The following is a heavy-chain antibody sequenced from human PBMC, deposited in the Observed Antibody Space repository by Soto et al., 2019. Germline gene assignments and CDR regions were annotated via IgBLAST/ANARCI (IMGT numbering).Heavy chain of an antibody. CDR2: IYYSGST. Sequence: SETLSLTCTVSGGSISSYYWSWIRQPPGKGLEWIGYIYYSGSTNYNPSLKSRVTISVDTSKNQFSLKLSSVTAADTAVYYCARDRGYYDSSGYCYDDAFDIWGQGTMVTVSS. V-gene: IGHV4-59*01. CDR3: ARDRGYYDSSGYCYDDAFDI. D-gene: IGHD3-22*01. J-gene: IGHJ3*02. CDR1: GGSISSYY.